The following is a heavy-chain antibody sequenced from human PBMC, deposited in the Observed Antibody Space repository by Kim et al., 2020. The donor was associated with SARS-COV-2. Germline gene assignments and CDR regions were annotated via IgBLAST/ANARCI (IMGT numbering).Heavy chain of an antibody. J-gene: IGHJ6*02. CDR3: AIASSMVRGVSMETNYYYYYGMDV. V-gene: IGHV1-46*01. CDR1: GYTFTSYY. D-gene: IGHD3-10*01. CDR2: INPSGGST. Sequence: ASVKVSCKASGYTFTSYYMHWVRQAPGQGLEWMGIINPSGGSTSYAQKFQGRVTMTRDTSTSTVYMELSSLRSEDTAVYYCAIASSMVRGVSMETNYYYYYGMDVWGQGTTVTVSS.